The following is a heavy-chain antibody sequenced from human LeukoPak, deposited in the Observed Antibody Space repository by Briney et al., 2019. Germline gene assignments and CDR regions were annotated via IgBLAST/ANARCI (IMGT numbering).Heavy chain of an antibody. J-gene: IGHJ3*02. Sequence: PGRSLRLSYAASGFTFDDYAMHWVRQAPGKGLEWVSGISWNSGSIGYADSVKGRFTISRDNAKNSLYLQMNSLRAEDTALYYCAKDIKPSIAAAGHAFDIWGQGTMVTVSS. V-gene: IGHV3-9*01. D-gene: IGHD6-13*01. CDR2: ISWNSGSI. CDR1: GFTFDDYA. CDR3: AKDIKPSIAAAGHAFDI.